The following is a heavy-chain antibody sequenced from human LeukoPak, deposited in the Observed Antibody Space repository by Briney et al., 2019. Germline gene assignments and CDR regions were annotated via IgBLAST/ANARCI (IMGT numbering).Heavy chain of an antibody. D-gene: IGHD2-2*01. CDR3: AKLLRGYCSSASCPNWFDP. V-gene: IGHV3-23*01. CDR1: GFSFSTYA. Sequence: GGSLRLSCAASGFSFSTYAMSWVRQAPGKGLMLVSAISDSGLTTYYADFVKGRFTISRDNSKNTLYLQMNSLRAEDSAVYYCAKLLRGYCSSASCPNWFDPWGQGTLVTVSS. J-gene: IGHJ5*02. CDR2: ISDSGLTT.